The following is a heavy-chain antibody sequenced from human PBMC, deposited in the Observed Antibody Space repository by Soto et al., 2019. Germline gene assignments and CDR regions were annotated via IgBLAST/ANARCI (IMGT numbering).Heavy chain of an antibody. J-gene: IGHJ2*01. V-gene: IGHV1-69*08. CDR3: ARPDFGDYWYFDL. CDR1: GGTFSSHT. CDR2: IIPALGTA. Sequence: QDQLVQSGAEVKKPGSSVKVSCKASGGTFSSHTSSWVRQAPGQGLEWMGRIIPALGTATYAQKFRGRVTITADESATTVYMELNSLRSEDTAVYYCARPDFGDYWYFDLWGRGTLVTVSS. D-gene: IGHD4-17*01.